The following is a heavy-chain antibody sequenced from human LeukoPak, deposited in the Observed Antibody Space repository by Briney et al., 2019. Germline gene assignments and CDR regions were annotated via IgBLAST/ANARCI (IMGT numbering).Heavy chain of an antibody. CDR3: ARDHSSWEGYFDY. D-gene: IGHD6-13*01. CDR1: GFTFSSYG. Sequence: GRSLRLSCAASGFTFSSYGMHWVRQAPGKGLEWVAVIWYDGSNKYYADSVKGRFTISRDNSKNTLYLQMNSLRAEDTAVYYCARDHSSWEGYFDYWGQGTLVTVSS. CDR2: IWYDGSNK. J-gene: IGHJ4*02. V-gene: IGHV3-33*01.